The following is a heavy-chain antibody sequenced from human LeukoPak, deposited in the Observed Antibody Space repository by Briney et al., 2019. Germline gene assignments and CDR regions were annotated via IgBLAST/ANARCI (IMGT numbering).Heavy chain of an antibody. CDR2: ISYDGSNK. CDR3: ATLNTFEDIIVATTADY. J-gene: IGHJ4*02. Sequence: GGSLRLSCAASGFTFSSYAMHWVRQAPGKGLEWVAVISYDGSNKYYADSVKGRFTISRDNSKNTLYLQMNSLRAEDTAVYYCATLNTFEDIIVATTADYWGQGTLVTVSS. V-gene: IGHV3-30*04. CDR1: GFTFSSYA. D-gene: IGHD5-12*01.